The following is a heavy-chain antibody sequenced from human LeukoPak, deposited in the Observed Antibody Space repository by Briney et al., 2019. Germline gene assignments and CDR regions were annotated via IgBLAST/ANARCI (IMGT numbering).Heavy chain of an antibody. Sequence: GGSLRLSCAVSGFTFSAYWMNWVRQAPGKGLEWVANIKEDGSEIYYVDSVKGRFTISRDNAKNSLFLQMNSLRAEDTAVYYCAKETKTHFGVVMSLFDYWGQGTLVTVSS. V-gene: IGHV3-7*03. CDR2: IKEDGSEI. J-gene: IGHJ4*02. D-gene: IGHD3-3*01. CDR1: GFTFSAYW. CDR3: AKETKTHFGVVMSLFDY.